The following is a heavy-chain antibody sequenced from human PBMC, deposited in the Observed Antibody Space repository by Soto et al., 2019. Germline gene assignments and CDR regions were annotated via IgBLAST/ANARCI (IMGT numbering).Heavy chain of an antibody. Sequence: EVQLVESGGGLVQPGGSLRLSCAASGFTFSSYSMNWVRQAPGKGLAWVSYISSSSSTIYYADSVKGRFTISRDNAKNSLYLQMNSLRAEDTAVYYCAREGSSWFNWFDPWGQGTLVTVSS. V-gene: IGHV3-48*01. D-gene: IGHD6-13*01. CDR2: ISSSSSTI. CDR3: AREGSSWFNWFDP. J-gene: IGHJ5*02. CDR1: GFTFSSYS.